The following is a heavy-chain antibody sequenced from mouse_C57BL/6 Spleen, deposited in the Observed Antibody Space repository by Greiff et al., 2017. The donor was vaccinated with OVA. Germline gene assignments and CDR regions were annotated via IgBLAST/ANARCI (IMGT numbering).Heavy chain of an antibody. D-gene: IGHD1-1*01. CDR3: ARHRGITTVVATNYYAMDY. Sequence: EVHLVESGGGLVKPGGSLKLSCAASGFTFSSYTMSWVRQTPEKRLEWVATISGGGGNTYYPDSVKGRFTISRDNAKNTLYLQMSSLRSEDTALYYCARHRGITTVVATNYYAMDYWGQGTSVTVSS. CDR2: ISGGGGNT. CDR1: GFTFSSYT. J-gene: IGHJ4*01. V-gene: IGHV5-9*01.